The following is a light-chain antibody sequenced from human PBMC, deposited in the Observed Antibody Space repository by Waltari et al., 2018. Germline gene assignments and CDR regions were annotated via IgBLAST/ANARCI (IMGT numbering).Light chain of an antibody. Sequence: QSALSQPASVSGSPGQSITISCTGASSYVGGPDYVSWYQQHPGKAPKLIIRDVNNRPSGVSNRFSGSKSGNTASLTISGLQAEDEADYYCSSYSTSSSLILFGEGTKVTVL. J-gene: IGLJ2*01. CDR2: DVN. CDR3: SSYSTSSSLIL. V-gene: IGLV2-14*03. CDR1: SSYVGGPDY.